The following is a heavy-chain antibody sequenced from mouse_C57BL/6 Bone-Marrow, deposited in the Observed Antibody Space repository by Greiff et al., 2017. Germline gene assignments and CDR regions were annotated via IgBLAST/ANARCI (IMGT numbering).Heavy chain of an antibody. J-gene: IGHJ2*01. CDR1: GYIFTSYW. CDR2: IYPGTGST. Sequence: VQLQQSGAELVRPGVSVKLSCKTSGYIFTSYWIHWVKQRSGQGLEWIARIYPGTGSTYYNEKFKGKATLTADKSSSTAYMQLSSLTSEDSAVYFCARSSYDGYSFDYGGQGTTLTVSS. V-gene: IGHV1S132*01. CDR3: ARSSYDGYSFDY. D-gene: IGHD2-3*01.